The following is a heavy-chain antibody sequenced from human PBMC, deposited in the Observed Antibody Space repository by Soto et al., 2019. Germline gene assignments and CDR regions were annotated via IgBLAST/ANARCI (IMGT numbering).Heavy chain of an antibody. CDR1: GGTFRTNA. Sequence: QVQLVQSGAEVKKPGSSVKISCKASGGTFRTNAFSWVRQAPGQGLEWMGGIIPIFPTPDYPQKFQGRVTITATESTTTTYLEVRSLRSADTATYYCAQDKDRQQLGGNYYYIMDVWGQGTTVTVSS. V-gene: IGHV1-69*12. D-gene: IGHD3-10*01. J-gene: IGHJ6*02. CDR2: IIPIFPTP. CDR3: AQDKDRQQLGGNYYYIMDV.